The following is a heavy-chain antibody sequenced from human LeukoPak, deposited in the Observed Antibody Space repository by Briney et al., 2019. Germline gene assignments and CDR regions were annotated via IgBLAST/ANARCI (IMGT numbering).Heavy chain of an antibody. CDR1: GFTFSSYG. CDR2: ISGSGGST. J-gene: IGHJ4*02. V-gene: IGHV3-23*01. CDR3: AKGGITMVRGVIPSVVDY. D-gene: IGHD3-10*01. Sequence: GGSLRLSCAASGFTFSSYGMSWVRQAPGKGLEWVSAISGSGGSTYYADSVKGRFTISRDNSKNTLYLQMNSLRAEDTAVYYCAKGGITMVRGVIPSVVDYWGQGTLVTVSS.